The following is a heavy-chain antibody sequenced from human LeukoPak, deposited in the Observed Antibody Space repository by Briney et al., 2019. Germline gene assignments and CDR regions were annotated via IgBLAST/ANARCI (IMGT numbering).Heavy chain of an antibody. D-gene: IGHD2-8*01. CDR1: GGSISSYY. CDR3: ARDYCTNGVCYFSL. CDR2: IYTSGST. Sequence: SETLSLTCTVSGGSISSYYWSWIRQPAGKGLEWIGRIYTSGSTNYNPSLKSRVTMSVDTSKNQFSLKLSSVTAADTAVYYCARDYCTNGVCYFSLWGQGTLVTVS. J-gene: IGHJ4*02. V-gene: IGHV4-4*07.